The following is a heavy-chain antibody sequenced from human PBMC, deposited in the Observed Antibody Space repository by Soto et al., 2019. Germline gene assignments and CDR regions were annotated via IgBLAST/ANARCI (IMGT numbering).Heavy chain of an antibody. Sequence: SETLSLTCTASGGSISSYYWSWIRQSPGKGLEWIGYIYYTGSTNYNPSLKSRVTISVDTSKNQFSLKLSSVTAADTAVYYCARVGWTTVGYYFDYWGQGTLVTVSS. D-gene: IGHD4-17*01. CDR2: IYYTGST. CDR3: ARVGWTTVGYYFDY. CDR1: GGSISSYY. V-gene: IGHV4-59*01. J-gene: IGHJ4*02.